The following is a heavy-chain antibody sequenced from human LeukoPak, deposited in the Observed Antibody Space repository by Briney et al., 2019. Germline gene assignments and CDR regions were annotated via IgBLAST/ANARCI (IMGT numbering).Heavy chain of an antibody. CDR2: TNHSGST. CDR1: GGSFSGYY. D-gene: IGHD5-18*01. J-gene: IGHJ5*02. V-gene: IGHV4-34*01. Sequence: ASETLSPTCAVYGGSFSGYYWSWIRQPPGKGLEWIGETNHSGSTNYNPSLKSRVTISVDTSKNQFSLKLSSVTAADTAVYYCARGGRYSYGFMARGAFDPWGQGTLVTVSS. CDR3: ARGGRYSYGFMARGAFDP.